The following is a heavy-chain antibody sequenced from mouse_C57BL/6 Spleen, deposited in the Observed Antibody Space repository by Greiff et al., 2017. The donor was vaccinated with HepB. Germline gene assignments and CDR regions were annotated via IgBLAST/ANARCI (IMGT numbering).Heavy chain of an antibody. CDR2: IHPNSGST. CDR1: GYTFTSYW. V-gene: IGHV1-64*01. CDR3: ASFDDGEKNYAMDY. Sequence: QVQLQQPGAELVKPGASVKLSCKASGYTFTSYWMHWVKQRPGQGLEWIGMIHPNSGSTNYNEKFKSKATLTVDKSSSTAYMQLSSLTSEDSAVYYCASFDDGEKNYAMDYWGQGTSVTVSS. D-gene: IGHD2-3*01. J-gene: IGHJ4*01.